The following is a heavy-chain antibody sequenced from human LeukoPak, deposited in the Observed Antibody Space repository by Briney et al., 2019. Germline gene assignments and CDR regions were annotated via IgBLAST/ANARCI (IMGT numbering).Heavy chain of an antibody. Sequence: SETLSLTCTVSGGSISSYYWSWIRQPPGKGLEWIGYIYYSGSTNYNPSLKSRVTISVDTPKNQFSLKLSSVTAADTAVYYCARGGGPGRRIAAAMWGQGTLVTVSS. CDR1: GGSISSYY. V-gene: IGHV4-59*08. CDR2: IYYSGST. J-gene: IGHJ4*02. CDR3: ARGGGPGRRIAAAM. D-gene: IGHD6-13*01.